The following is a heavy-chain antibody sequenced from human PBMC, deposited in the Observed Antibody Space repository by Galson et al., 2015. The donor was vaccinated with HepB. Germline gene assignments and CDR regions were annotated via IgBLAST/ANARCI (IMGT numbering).Heavy chain of an antibody. D-gene: IGHD3-22*01. CDR3: VREGPDYYDSDMDV. Sequence: SVKVSCKASGYTFTSYAIHWVRQAPGQRLEWMGWINAGNGNTKYSQKLQGRVTITRDTSASTVYMELSSLRSEDTAVYYCVREGPDYYDSDMDVWGQGTTVTVSS. CDR2: INAGNGNT. CDR1: GYTFTSYA. J-gene: IGHJ6*02. V-gene: IGHV1-3*01.